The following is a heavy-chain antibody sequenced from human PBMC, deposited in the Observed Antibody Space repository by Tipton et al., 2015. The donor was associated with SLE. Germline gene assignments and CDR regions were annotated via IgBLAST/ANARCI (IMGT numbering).Heavy chain of an antibody. Sequence: SLRLSCAASGFTFSSYAMSWVRQAPGKGLEWVSVIYSGGSSTYYADSVKGRFTIPRDNSKNTLYLQMNSLRAEDTAVYYCAKDTAPAAPGFGYWGQGTLVTVSS. D-gene: IGHD2-2*01. V-gene: IGHV3-23*03. CDR3: AKDTAPAAPGFGY. J-gene: IGHJ4*02. CDR1: GFTFSSYA. CDR2: IYSGGSST.